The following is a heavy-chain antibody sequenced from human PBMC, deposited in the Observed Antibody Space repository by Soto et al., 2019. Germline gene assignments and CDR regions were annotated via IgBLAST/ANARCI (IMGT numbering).Heavy chain of an antibody. CDR2: ISGSGRTT. V-gene: IGHV3-23*01. CDR1: GFTFGSYA. J-gene: IGHJ6*03. CDR3: AKFRGPSYSYYSMDV. Sequence: ELQLLESGGGLVQPGGSLRLSCAASGFTFGSYAMNWLRQAPGRGLECVSFISGSGRTTYYADSVKGRFTVSRDNSKNTLYLQMNSLRAEDTALYYCAKFRGPSYSYYSMDVWGKGTTVTVSS. D-gene: IGHD3-16*01.